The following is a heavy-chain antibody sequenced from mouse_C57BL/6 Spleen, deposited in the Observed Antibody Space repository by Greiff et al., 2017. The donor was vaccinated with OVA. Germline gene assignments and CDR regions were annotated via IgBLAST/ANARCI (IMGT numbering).Heavy chain of an antibody. D-gene: IGHD1-1*01. V-gene: IGHV1-52*01. CDR1: GYTFTSYW. CDR3: AISYYGSSYAY. Sequence: QVQLQQPGAELVSPGSSVKLSCKASGYTFTSYWMHWVKQRPIQGLEWIGNIDPSDSETHYNQKFKDKATLTVDKSSSTAYMQLSSLTSEDSAVYYCAISYYGSSYAYWGQGTTLTVSS. J-gene: IGHJ2*01. CDR2: IDPSDSET.